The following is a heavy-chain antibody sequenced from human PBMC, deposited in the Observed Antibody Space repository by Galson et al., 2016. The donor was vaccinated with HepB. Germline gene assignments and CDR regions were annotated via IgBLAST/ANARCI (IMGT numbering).Heavy chain of an antibody. CDR1: GFTFRPYA. J-gene: IGHJ4*02. CDR2: ISFDGNNK. CDR3: ARGGGGQQQDPYYFDS. V-gene: IGHV3-30*04. Sequence: SLRLSCAASGFTFRPYAMHWVRQAPGKGLEWAAAISFDGNNKYYADSVKGRFTISRDNSKNTLYLQMNSLRPEDTAVYYCARGGGGQQQDPYYFDSWGQGALVTVSS. D-gene: IGHD6-13*01.